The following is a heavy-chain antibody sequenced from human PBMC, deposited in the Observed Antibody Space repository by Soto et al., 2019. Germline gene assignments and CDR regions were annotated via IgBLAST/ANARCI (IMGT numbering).Heavy chain of an antibody. CDR3: ARPYSGSYWATLDI. Sequence: SETLSLTCTVSGGSISSSSYYWGWIRQPPGKGLEWIGSIYYSGSTYYNPSLKSRVTISVDTSKNQFSLELSSVTAADTAVYYCARPYSGSYWATLDIWGQGTMVTVSS. CDR2: IYYSGST. D-gene: IGHD1-26*01. J-gene: IGHJ3*02. V-gene: IGHV4-39*07. CDR1: GGSISSSSYY.